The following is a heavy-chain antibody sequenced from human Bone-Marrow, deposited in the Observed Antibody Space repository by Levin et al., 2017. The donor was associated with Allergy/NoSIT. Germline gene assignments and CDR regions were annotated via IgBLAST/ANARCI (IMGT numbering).Heavy chain of an antibody. CDR2: IKQDGSEK. J-gene: IGHJ5*02. CDR3: ARVKTIGILTGSPLWWFDP. CDR1: GFTFSSYW. Sequence: GESLKISCAASGFTFSSYWMSWVRQAPGKGLEWVANIKQDGSEKYYVDSVKGRFTISRDNAKNSLYLQMNSLRAEDTAVYYCARVKTIGILTGSPLWWFDPWGQGTLVTVSS. V-gene: IGHV3-7*01. D-gene: IGHD3-9*01.